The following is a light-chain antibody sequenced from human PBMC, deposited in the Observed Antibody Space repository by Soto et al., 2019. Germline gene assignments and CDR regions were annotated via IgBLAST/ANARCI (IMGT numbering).Light chain of an antibody. CDR2: WAS. V-gene: IGKV4-1*01. CDR1: QSVLYSSSNKNY. CDR3: QQYNSLPLT. J-gene: IGKJ4*01. Sequence: DIVMTQSPDSLAVSLGERATINCKSSQSVLYSSSNKNYLAWYQQKPGQPPKLLIYWASTRESGVPDRFSGSGSGTHFPLTISSLQAEDVAVYYCQQYNSLPLTFGGGTKVEIK.